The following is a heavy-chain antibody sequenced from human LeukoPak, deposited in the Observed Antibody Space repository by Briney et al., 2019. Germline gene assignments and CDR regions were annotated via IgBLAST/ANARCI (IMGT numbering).Heavy chain of an antibody. D-gene: IGHD3-22*01. J-gene: IGHJ3*02. CDR1: GFTFSSYG. CDR2: ISYDGSDK. V-gene: IGHV3-30*18. CDR3: AKDRLNYYDSSKIDAFDI. Sequence: PGGSLRLSCGASGFTFSSYGMHWVRQAPGKGLEWVAVISYDGSDKYYADSVKGRFTISRDNSKNTQYLQMNSLRAEDTAVYYCAKDRLNYYDSSKIDAFDIWGQGTMVTVSS.